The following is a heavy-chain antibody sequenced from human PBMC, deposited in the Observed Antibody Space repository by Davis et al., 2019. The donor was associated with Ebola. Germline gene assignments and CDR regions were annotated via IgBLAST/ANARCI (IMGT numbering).Heavy chain of an antibody. Sequence: PSETLSLTCTVSGGSISSSSYYWSWIRQPPGKGLEWIGEINHSGSTNYNPSLKSRVTISVDTSKNQFSLKLSSVTAADTAVYYCARARGNLDYWGQGTLVTVSS. J-gene: IGHJ4*02. CDR1: GGSISSSSYY. D-gene: IGHD4-23*01. CDR2: INHSGST. CDR3: ARARGNLDY. V-gene: IGHV4-39*07.